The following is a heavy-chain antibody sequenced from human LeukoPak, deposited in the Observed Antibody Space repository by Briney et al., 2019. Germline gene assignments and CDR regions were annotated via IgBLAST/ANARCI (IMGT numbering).Heavy chain of an antibody. CDR3: ARRLGVNPPSSNWFDP. Sequence: SETLSLTCTVSGGSISSYYWSWIRQPPGKGLEWIGYIYYSGSTNYNPSLKSRVTISVDTSKNQFSLNLSSVTAADTAVYYCARRLGVNPPSSNWFDPWGQRTLVTVSS. J-gene: IGHJ5*02. D-gene: IGHD3-16*01. V-gene: IGHV4-59*08. CDR2: IYYSGST. CDR1: GGSISSYY.